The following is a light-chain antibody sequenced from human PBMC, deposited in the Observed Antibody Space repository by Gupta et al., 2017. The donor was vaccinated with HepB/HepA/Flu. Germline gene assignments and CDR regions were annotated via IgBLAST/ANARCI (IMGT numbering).Light chain of an antibody. CDR1: QTVSNN. J-gene: IGKJ4*01. V-gene: IGKV3-11*01. CDR3: QQRSTWPSLT. Sequence: EIVWTQTPPTLCLSQGERATLSCRASQTVSNNLAWYQQKPGQAPRLLIYDASKRATDIPARFSGSGSGIDFTLTISSLEPEDFAVYYCQQRSTWPSLTFGGGTKVEIK. CDR2: DAS.